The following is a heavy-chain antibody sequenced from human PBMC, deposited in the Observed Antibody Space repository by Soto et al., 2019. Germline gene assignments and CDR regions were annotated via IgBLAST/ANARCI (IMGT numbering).Heavy chain of an antibody. CDR3: AKGASPDPFEQ. CDR1: GFAFNDFA. Sequence: EVHLLESGGDLVLPGGSLRLSCAASGFAFNDFAMNWVRQAPGKGPEWLSTISGSGDKTFHRDSVKGRFNISRDNSNNKMSLKMNSLRAEDTAIYSCAKGASPDPFEQWGRGTLVTVSS. V-gene: IGHV3-23*01. J-gene: IGHJ4*02. CDR2: ISGSGDKT.